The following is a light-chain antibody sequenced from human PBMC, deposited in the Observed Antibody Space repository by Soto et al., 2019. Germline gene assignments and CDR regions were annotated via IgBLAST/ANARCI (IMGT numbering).Light chain of an antibody. CDR3: SSYTRSSNLVV. Sequence: QSALTQPASVSGSPGQSITISCTGTSSDVGGYNYVSWYQQHPGKAPKLIIYEVNNRPSGVSNRFSGSKSGNTASPTISGLQAEDEADYYCSSYTRSSNLVVFGGGTQLTVL. CDR2: EVN. CDR1: SSDVGGYNY. V-gene: IGLV2-14*01. J-gene: IGLJ7*01.